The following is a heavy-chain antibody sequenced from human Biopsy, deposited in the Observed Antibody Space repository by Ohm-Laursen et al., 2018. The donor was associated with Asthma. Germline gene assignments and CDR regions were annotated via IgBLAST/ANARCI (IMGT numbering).Heavy chain of an antibody. V-gene: IGHV4-30-4*01. CDR1: GGSTSSEDNY. CDR2: VYSSGST. D-gene: IGHD1-26*01. CDR3: ARDLGIVGATPDGFNI. J-gene: IGHJ3*02. Sequence: SQTLSLTCTVSGGSTSSEDNYWTWIRQPPGKGLEWVGYVYSSGSTYYNPSLDSRVMISLDTSKNQFSLSLSSVTAADTAVYFCARDLGIVGATPDGFNIWGQGTLVTVSS.